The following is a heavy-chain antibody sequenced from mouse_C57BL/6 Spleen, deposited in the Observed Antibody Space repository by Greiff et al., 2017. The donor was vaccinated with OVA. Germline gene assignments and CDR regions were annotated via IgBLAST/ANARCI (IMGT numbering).Heavy chain of an antibody. Sequence: EVQLVESGPGLVKPSQSLSLTCSVTGYSITSGYYWNWIRQFPGNKLEWMGYISYDGSNNYNPSLKNRISITRDTSKNQFFLKLNSVTTEDTATYYCARDPLYDGYYGFAYWGQGTLVTVSA. V-gene: IGHV3-6*01. CDR3: ARDPLYDGYYGFAY. CDR1: GYSITSGYY. J-gene: IGHJ3*01. D-gene: IGHD2-3*01. CDR2: ISYDGSN.